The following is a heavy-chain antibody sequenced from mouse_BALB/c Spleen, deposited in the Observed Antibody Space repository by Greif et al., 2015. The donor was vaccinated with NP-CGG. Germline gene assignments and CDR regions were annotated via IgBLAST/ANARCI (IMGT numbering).Heavy chain of an antibody. CDR1: GYTFISYY. V-gene: IGHV1S81*02. CDR3: TRGRRRDFDF. Sequence: VQLQQSGAELVKPGASVKLSCKASGYTFISYYMYWVKQRPGQGLEWFGEINPSNGGANLNEKFKSKATLTVDKSSSTAYMQLSSLTSEDSAVYFCTRGRRRDFDFWGQGTTLTVSS. D-gene: IGHD1-2*01. J-gene: IGHJ2*01. CDR2: INPSNGGA.